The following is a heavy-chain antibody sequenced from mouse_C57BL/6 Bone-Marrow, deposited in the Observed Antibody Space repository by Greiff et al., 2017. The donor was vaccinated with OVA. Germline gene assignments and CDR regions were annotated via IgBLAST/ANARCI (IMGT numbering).Heavy chain of an antibody. CDR3: ARYTTVVATDYARDY. Sequence: EVQRVESVAELVRPGASVKLSCTASGFNIKNTYMHWVKQRPEQGLEWIGRIDPANGTNKYAPQFQGKATITADTSSNTAYLQLISLTSVDTAIYYGARYTTVVATDYARDYWGQGTSVTVSS. J-gene: IGHJ4*01. V-gene: IGHV14-3*01. CDR1: GFNIKNTY. CDR2: IDPANGTN. D-gene: IGHD1-1*01.